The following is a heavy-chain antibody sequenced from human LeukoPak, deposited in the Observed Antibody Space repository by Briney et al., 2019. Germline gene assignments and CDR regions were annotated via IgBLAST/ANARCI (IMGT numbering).Heavy chain of an antibody. J-gene: IGHJ3*02. V-gene: IGHV3-11*04. CDR2: ISSSGSTI. CDR3: ARDIKGTTGYYDFWSGPEVFDAFDI. D-gene: IGHD3-3*01. CDR1: GFTFSDYY. Sequence: PGGSLRLSCAASGFTFSDYYMSWIRKAPGKGLEWVSYISSSGSTIYYADSVKGRFTISRDNAKNSLYLQMNSLRGEDTAVYYCARDIKGTTGYYDFWSGPEVFDAFDIWGQGTMVTVSS.